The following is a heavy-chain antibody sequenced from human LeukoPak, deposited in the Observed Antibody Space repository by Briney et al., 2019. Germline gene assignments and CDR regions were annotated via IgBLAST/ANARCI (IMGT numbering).Heavy chain of an antibody. CDR1: GGTFSSYA. J-gene: IGHJ4*02. CDR3: ASATEYSRGGDH. V-gene: IGHV1-69*13. CDR2: IIPIFGTA. D-gene: IGHD6-6*01. Sequence: GASVKVSCKASGGTFSSYAISWMRQAPGQGLEWMGGIIPIFGTANYAQKFQGRVTITADESTSTAYMELSSLRSEGTAVYYCASATEYSRGGDHWGQGTLVTVSS.